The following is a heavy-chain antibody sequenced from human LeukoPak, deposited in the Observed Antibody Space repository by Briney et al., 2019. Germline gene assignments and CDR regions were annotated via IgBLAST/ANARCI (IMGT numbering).Heavy chain of an antibody. Sequence: PSETLSLTCTVSGGSISSSSYYWGWIRQPPGKGLEWIGNIYYSGSTYYNPSLKSRVTISVDTSKNQFSLKLSSVTAADTAVYYCARERGDILTGSLYYYYYMDVWGKGTTVTVSS. CDR1: GGSISSSSYY. J-gene: IGHJ6*03. D-gene: IGHD3-9*01. V-gene: IGHV4-39*07. CDR3: ARERGDILTGSLYYYYYMDV. CDR2: IYYSGST.